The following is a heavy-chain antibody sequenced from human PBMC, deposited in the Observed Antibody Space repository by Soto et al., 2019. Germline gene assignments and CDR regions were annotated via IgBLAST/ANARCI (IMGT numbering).Heavy chain of an antibody. V-gene: IGHV4-31*03. CDR1: GGSIISDNYY. J-gene: IGHJ6*01. Sequence: SETLSLTCTVSGGSIISDNYYWTWIRQHPGKGLEWLGYIHYGGNAYYNASLKSRLTLSVDTSQNQFSLRLNSVTAADTAVYYCARDARFGTLIYAMEVWGQGTTVTVS. CDR3: ARDARFGTLIYAMEV. D-gene: IGHD3-3*01. CDR2: IHYGGNA.